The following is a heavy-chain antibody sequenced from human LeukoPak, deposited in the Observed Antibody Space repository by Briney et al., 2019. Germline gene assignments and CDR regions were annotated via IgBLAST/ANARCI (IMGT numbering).Heavy chain of an antibody. D-gene: IGHD6-19*01. Sequence: GGPLRLSCADSGFTFNNYAFPWVRQAPGKGLEWVAIISYDASNEYYADSVKGRFTISRDNSKNILYLQMNRLKAEDTGVYYCARDGTPLGSGYNYYRGTDVWGQGTTVTVSS. J-gene: IGHJ6*02. CDR1: GFTFNNYA. V-gene: IGHV3-30*04. CDR3: ARDGTPLGSGYNYYRGTDV. CDR2: ISYDASNE.